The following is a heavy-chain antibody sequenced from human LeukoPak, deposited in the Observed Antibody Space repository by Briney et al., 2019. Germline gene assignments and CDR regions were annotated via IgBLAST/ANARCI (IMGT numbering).Heavy chain of an antibody. CDR3: AKARYFFGSRGYSGLVS. CDR2: ISGSDDST. J-gene: IGHJ4*02. V-gene: IGHV3-23*01. CDR1: GFTFGSYA. D-gene: IGHD3-22*01. Sequence: PGGSLRLSCVASGFTFGSYAMSWVRQAPGKGLEWVSAISGSDDSTYYAHSVKGRFSNSRDNSENTLYMQMNSLRPEDTAVYYCAKARYFFGSRGYSGLVSWGQGTLVTVSS.